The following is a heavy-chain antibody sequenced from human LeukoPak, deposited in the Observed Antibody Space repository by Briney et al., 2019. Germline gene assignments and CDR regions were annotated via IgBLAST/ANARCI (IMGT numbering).Heavy chain of an antibody. Sequence: PSETLSLTCAVYGGSFSGYYWSWIRQPPGKGLEWIGEINHSGSANYNPSLKSRVTISVDTSKNQFSLKLSSVTAADTAVYYCARGHCSGGSCYRPYYYYGMDVWAKGPRSPSP. J-gene: IGHJ6*02. D-gene: IGHD2-15*01. CDR1: GGSFSGYY. V-gene: IGHV4-34*01. CDR3: ARGHCSGGSCYRPYYYYGMDV. CDR2: INHSGSA.